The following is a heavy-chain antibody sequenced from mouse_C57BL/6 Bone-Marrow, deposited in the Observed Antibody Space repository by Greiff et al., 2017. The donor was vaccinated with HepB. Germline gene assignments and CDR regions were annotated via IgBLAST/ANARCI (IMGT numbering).Heavy chain of an antibody. Sequence: DVQLQESGGGLVQPGGSMKLSCVASGFTFSNYWMNWVRQSPEKGLEWVAQIRLKSDNYATHYAESVKGRFTISRDDSKSSVYLQINNLRAEDTGIYYCTFQSGSSYHAMDYWGQGTSVTVSS. J-gene: IGHJ4*01. V-gene: IGHV6-3*01. CDR3: TFQSGSSYHAMDY. CDR2: IRLKSDNYAT. CDR1: GFTFSNYW. D-gene: IGHD1-1*01.